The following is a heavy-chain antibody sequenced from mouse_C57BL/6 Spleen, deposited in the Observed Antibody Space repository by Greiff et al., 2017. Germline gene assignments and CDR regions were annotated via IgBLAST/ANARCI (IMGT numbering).Heavy chain of an antibody. Sequence: VQLQQSGAELVRPGASVKLSCTASGFNIKDDYMHWVKQRPEQGLEWIGWIDPENGDTEYASKFQGKATITADTSSNTAYLQLSSLTSEDTSVYYCTTGYYGSSSWDQGTTLTVSS. CDR3: TTGYYGSSS. CDR1: GFNIKDDY. J-gene: IGHJ2*01. CDR2: IDPENGDT. V-gene: IGHV14-4*01. D-gene: IGHD1-1*01.